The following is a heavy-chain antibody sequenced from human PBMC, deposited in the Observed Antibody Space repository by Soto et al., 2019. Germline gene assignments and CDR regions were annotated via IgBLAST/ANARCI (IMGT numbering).Heavy chain of an antibody. V-gene: IGHV4-59*01. CDR2: IYYSGST. J-gene: IGHJ4*02. D-gene: IGHD5-18*01. Sequence: PSETLSLTCTVSGGSISSYYWSWIRQPPGKGLEWIGYIYYSGSTNYNPSLKSRVTISVDTSKNQFSLKLSSVTAADTAVYYCARGGNTAMGQQYYFDYWGQGTLVTVYS. CDR3: ARGGNTAMGQQYYFDY. CDR1: GGSISSYY.